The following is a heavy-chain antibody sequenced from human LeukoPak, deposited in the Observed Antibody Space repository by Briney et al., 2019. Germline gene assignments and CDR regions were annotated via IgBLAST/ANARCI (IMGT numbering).Heavy chain of an antibody. Sequence: PGGSLRLSCAASGFTFSSYAMSWVRQAPGKGLEWVSAISGSGGSTYYADSVKGRFTISRDNSKNTLYLQMNSLRAEDTAVYYCAKDGDIEWLVLGGFDYWGQGTLVTVSS. CDR2: ISGSGGST. J-gene: IGHJ4*02. V-gene: IGHV3-23*01. CDR1: GFTFSSYA. D-gene: IGHD6-19*01. CDR3: AKDGDIEWLVLGGFDY.